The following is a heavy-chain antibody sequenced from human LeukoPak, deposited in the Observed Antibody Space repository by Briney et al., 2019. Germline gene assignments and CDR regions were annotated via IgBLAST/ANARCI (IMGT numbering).Heavy chain of an antibody. Sequence: GGSLRLSCAASGFTFSSYAVSWVRQAPGKGLEWVSAISGSGGSTYYADSVKGRFTISRDNAKNSLYLQMNSPRAEDTAVYYCASYEGRYGFEYWGQGTLVTVSS. J-gene: IGHJ4*02. CDR3: ASYEGRYGFEY. V-gene: IGHV3-23*01. CDR2: ISGSGGST. CDR1: GFTFSSYA. D-gene: IGHD1-26*01.